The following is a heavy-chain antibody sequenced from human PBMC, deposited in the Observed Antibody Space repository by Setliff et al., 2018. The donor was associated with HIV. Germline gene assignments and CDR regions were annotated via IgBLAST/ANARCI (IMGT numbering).Heavy chain of an antibody. CDR3: ATVGFSRTYYATPYFYGLDV. D-gene: IGHD1-26*01. J-gene: IGHJ6*02. CDR1: GFPVSNNY. CDR2: MYSDAKT. Sequence: SLRLSCAASGFPVSNNYVTWVRQAPGRGLEWVSIMYSDAKTYYSDSVKGRFIISRDNSRNTLYLQMNSLRPEDTALYYCATVGFSRTYYATPYFYGLDVWGPGTTVTVSS. V-gene: IGHV3-66*01.